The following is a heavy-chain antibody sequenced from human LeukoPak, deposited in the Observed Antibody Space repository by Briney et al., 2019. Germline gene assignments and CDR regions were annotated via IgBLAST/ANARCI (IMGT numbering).Heavy chain of an antibody. CDR2: INRDGSER. CDR3: ARRNAMDV. V-gene: IGHV3-7*03. CDR1: GFTFSNYW. J-gene: IGHJ6*02. Sequence: GGSLRLSCAASGFTFSNYWMTWVRQAPGKGLEWVPHINRDGSERYYVDSVKGRLTISRDDAKSSLYLQMNSLRAEDTAVYYCARRNAMDVWGQGTTVIVFS.